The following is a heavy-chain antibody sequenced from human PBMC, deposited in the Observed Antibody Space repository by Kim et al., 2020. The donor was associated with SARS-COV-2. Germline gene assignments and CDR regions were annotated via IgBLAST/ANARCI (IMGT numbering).Heavy chain of an antibody. CDR3: AKGVAGLLSRMSDAFDI. J-gene: IGHJ3*02. Sequence: VKGRFTISRDNSKNTLYLQMNSLRAEDTAVYYCAKGVAGLLSRMSDAFDIWGQGTMVTVSS. D-gene: IGHD3-10*01. V-gene: IGHV3-33*06.